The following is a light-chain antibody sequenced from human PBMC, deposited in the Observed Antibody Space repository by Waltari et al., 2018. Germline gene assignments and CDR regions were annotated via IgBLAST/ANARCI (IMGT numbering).Light chain of an antibody. V-gene: IGKV3-15*01. Sequence: EIVMTQSPATLSVSPGERATLSCRASQGVGINLAWYQHKPGQVPRLFSYGASTRATGFPARFSGSGSGTEFTLTISSLQSEDFAVYYCHQYTNWPRTFGQGTKVEIK. J-gene: IGKJ1*01. CDR3: HQYTNWPRT. CDR1: QGVGIN. CDR2: GAS.